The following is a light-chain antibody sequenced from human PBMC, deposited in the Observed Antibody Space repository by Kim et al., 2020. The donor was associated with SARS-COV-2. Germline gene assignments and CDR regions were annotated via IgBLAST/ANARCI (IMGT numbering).Light chain of an antibody. Sequence: PGGGGATPFRASSSVGISIAWYQHRRGQAPGLLIHDAAVRASGIPDRFSGSGCGTDFTLTISVIGPEDFEIYDCQQQNKWHPAPTFGEGTRVDIK. CDR3: QQQNKWHPAPT. CDR1: SSVGIS. V-gene: IGKV3D-11*02. J-gene: IGKJ4*01. CDR2: DAA.